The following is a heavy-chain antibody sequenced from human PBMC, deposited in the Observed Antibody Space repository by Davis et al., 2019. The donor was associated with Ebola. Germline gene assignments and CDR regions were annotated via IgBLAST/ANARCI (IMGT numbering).Heavy chain of an antibody. D-gene: IGHD4-17*01. CDR2: ITSGSSYM. J-gene: IGHJ1*01. Sequence: GESLKISCVASGFTFSSYGMKWVRQAPGKGLEWVSSITSGSSYMYYADSVKGRFTISRDNAKNSLYLQMDSLRAEDTAVYYCARRNGDFLSDYFQHWGQGTLVTVSS. V-gene: IGHV3-21*04. CDR1: GFTFSSYG. CDR3: ARRNGDFLSDYFQH.